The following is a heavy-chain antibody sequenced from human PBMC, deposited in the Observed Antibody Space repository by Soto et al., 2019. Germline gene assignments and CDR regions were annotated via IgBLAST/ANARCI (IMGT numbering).Heavy chain of an antibody. D-gene: IGHD1-7*01. Sequence: SETLSLTCTVSGGSISSYYWSWIRQPPGKGLEWIGYIYYSGSTNYNPSLKSRVTISVDTSKNQFSLKLSSVTAADTAVYYCARDYGRNWNYHYYYYGMDVWGQGTTVTVSS. CDR3: ARDYGRNWNYHYYYYGMDV. CDR2: IYYSGST. J-gene: IGHJ6*02. V-gene: IGHV4-59*01. CDR1: GGSISSYY.